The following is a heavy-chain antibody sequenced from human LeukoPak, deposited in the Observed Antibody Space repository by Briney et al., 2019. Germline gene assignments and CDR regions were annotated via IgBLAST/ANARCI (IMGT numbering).Heavy chain of an antibody. V-gene: IGHV4-34*01. CDR3: ARTEDYYDSTSAGFDY. J-gene: IGHJ4*02. D-gene: IGHD3-22*01. CDR1: GGSFSGYY. Sequence: SETLSLTCAVYGGSFSGYYWSWIRQPPGKGLEWIGEINHSGSTNYNPSLKSRVTISVDTSKNQFSLKLSSVTAADSAVYYCARTEDYYDSTSAGFDYWGQGTLVTVSS. CDR2: INHSGST.